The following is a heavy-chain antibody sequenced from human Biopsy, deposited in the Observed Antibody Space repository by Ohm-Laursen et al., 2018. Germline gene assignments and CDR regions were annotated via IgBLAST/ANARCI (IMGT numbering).Heavy chain of an antibody. V-gene: IGHV3-23*01. CDR3: AKGGYCTTTSCYMDVDY. CDR2: ISGSGGST. CDR1: GFSFDNYA. D-gene: IGHD2-2*02. Sequence: GSLRFSCTASGFSFDNYAMNWVRQAPGKGLEWVSTISGSGGSTYYADPVKGRFTISRDASKNTLYLLMNSLRAEDTAMYYCAKGGYCTTTSCYMDVDYWGQGTLVTVSS. J-gene: IGHJ4*02.